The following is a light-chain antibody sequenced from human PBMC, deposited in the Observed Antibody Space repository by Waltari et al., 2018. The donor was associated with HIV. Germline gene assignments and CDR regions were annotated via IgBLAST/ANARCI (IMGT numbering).Light chain of an antibody. CDR1: ALPQQY. Sequence: SYGLTQPPSVSVSPGQTATITCSGDALPQQYAYWYQQKPGQAPVMVIYKDSERPSGIPERFSGSSSATTVTLTISGVQAEDEADYYCQSSDISGNYWVFGGGTKLTVL. CDR3: QSSDISGNYWV. J-gene: IGLJ3*02. CDR2: KDS. V-gene: IGLV3-25*03.